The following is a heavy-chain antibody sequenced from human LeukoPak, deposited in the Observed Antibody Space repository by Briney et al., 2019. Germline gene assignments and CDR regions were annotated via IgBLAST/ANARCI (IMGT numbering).Heavy chain of an antibody. CDR2: ISYDGTDK. CDR3: AKGEGGDSGWYGDY. V-gene: IGHV3-30*18. Sequence: GRSLRLSCAASGFTFSNYAMHWVRQAPGKGLEWVAVISYDGTDKYYADSVKGRFTISRDNFKNTLFLQMNSLRAEDTAMYYCAKGEGGDSGWYGDYWGQGTLVTVSS. D-gene: IGHD6-19*01. J-gene: IGHJ4*02. CDR1: GFTFSNYA.